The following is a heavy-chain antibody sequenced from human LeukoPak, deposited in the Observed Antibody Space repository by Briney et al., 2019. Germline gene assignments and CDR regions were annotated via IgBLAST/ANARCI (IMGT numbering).Heavy chain of an antibody. CDR2: MNPNSGNT. CDR1: GYTFTGYY. Sequence: GGSLRLSCKASGYTFTGYYMHWVRQAPGQGLEWMGWMNPNSGNTGYAQKFQGRVTMTRNTSISTAYMELSSLRSEDTAVYYCARPAAADAFDIWGQGTMVTVSS. J-gene: IGHJ3*02. D-gene: IGHD6-13*01. CDR3: ARPAAADAFDI. V-gene: IGHV1-8*02.